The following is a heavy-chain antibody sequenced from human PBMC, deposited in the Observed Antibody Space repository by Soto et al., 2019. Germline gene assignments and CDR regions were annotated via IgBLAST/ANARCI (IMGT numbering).Heavy chain of an antibody. CDR3: ARGDRGGSGSPASYYYSGLDV. Sequence: DVHLLESGGHLVQPGGSLRLSCAASGFTFSSYAMSWVRQAPGKGLEWVSSVSAGGDMTYYSDSVKGRFTISRDNSNNALFLQMNSLRIEDTALYYCARGDRGGSGSPASYYYSGLDVW. J-gene: IGHJ6*01. D-gene: IGHD3-10*01. CDR2: VSAGGDMT. V-gene: IGHV3-23*01. CDR1: GFTFSSYA.